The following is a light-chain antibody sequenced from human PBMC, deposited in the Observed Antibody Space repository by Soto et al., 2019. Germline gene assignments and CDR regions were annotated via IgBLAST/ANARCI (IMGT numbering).Light chain of an antibody. CDR1: QNLRSS. CDR3: QHYNNWPLT. Sequence: GMTQSPATLSVSAGERATLSCRASQNLRSSLAWYQHKPGQAPRLLIYGASTRATGVPARFSGSGSGTELTLTISSLQSEDFAVYYCQHYNNWPLTFGGGTKVDIK. CDR2: GAS. J-gene: IGKJ4*01. V-gene: IGKV3-15*01.